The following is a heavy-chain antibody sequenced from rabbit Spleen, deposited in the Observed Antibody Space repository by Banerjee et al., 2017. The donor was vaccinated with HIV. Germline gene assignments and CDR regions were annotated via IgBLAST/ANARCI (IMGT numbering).Heavy chain of an antibody. CDR1: GIDFSSYYY. CDR3: ARPASGVYFYFTF. J-gene: IGHJ4*01. V-gene: IGHV1S40*01. Sequence: QSLEESGGDLVKPGASLTLTCKASGIDFSSYYYMCWVRQAPGKGLELIACIYAGGSGDTAYASWAKGRFTISSTSSTTVTLQMTSLTAADTATYFCARPASGVYFYFTFWGQGTLVTVS. CDR2: IYAGGSGDT. D-gene: IGHD1-1*01.